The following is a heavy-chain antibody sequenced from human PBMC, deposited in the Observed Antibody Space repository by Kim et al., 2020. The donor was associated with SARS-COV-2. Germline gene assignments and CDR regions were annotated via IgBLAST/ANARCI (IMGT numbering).Heavy chain of an antibody. CDR2: INHSGST. CDR1: GGSFSGYY. CDR3: AGGDPYTGGFDY. J-gene: IGHJ4*02. D-gene: IGHD3-16*01. V-gene: IGHV4-34*01. Sequence: SETLSLTCAVYGGSFSGYYWSWIRQPPGKGLEWIGEINHSGSTNYNPSLKSRVTISVDTSKNQFSLKLSSVTAADTAVYYCAGGDPYTGGFDYWGQGTLVTVSS.